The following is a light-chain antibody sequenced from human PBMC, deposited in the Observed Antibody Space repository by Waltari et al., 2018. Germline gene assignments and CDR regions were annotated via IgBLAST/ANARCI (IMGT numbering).Light chain of an antibody. J-gene: IGKJ4*01. CDR3: QQYNDWPRVT. CDR1: QSLSSN. Sequence: EMVMTQSPATLSVSPGDRATLSCRASQSLSSNLAWSQQKPGQAPRLLTYGASTRATGIPARFSGSGSGTEFTLTISSLQSEDFAVYYCQQYNDWPRVTFGGGNKVEIK. CDR2: GAS. V-gene: IGKV3-15*01.